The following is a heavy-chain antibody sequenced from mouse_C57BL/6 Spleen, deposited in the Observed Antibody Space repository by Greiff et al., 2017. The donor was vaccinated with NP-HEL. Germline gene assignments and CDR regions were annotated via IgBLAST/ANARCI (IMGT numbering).Heavy chain of an antibody. CDR3: ARPPLTVWYFDV. V-gene: IGHV1-18*01. CDR2: INPNNGGT. J-gene: IGHJ1*03. Sequence: VQLQQSGPELVKPGASVKIPCKASGYTFTDYNMDWVKQSHGKSLEWIGDINPNNGGTIYNQKFKGKATLTVDKSSSTAYMELRSLTSEDTAVYYCARPPLTVWYFDVWGTGTTVTVSS. D-gene: IGHD4-1*01. CDR1: GYTFTDYN.